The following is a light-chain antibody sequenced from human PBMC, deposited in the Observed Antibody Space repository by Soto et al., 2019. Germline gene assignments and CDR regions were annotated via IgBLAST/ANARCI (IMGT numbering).Light chain of an antibody. Sequence: STDWASQNIRNLLAWYQQKPGKAPKPLIYDASTLKTGVPSRFSGSGSGSEFNFTITGLQPDDFATYFCKQYNTYATXGQGTRLEIK. V-gene: IGKV1-5*01. CDR2: DAS. CDR3: KQYNTYAT. CDR1: QNIRNL. J-gene: IGKJ5*01.